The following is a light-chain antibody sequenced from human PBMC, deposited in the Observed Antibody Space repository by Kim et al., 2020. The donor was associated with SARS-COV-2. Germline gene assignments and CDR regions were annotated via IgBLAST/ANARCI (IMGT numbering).Light chain of an antibody. CDR2: GKN. Sequence: SSELTQDPAVSVALGQTVRITCQGDSLRSYYASWYQQKSGQAPVVVIHGKNNRPSGIPDRFSGSTSGNTASLTITGAQAEDEADYYRTSRVSSGHQLAIAGGTQLTL. J-gene: IGLJ2*01. V-gene: IGLV3-19*01. CDR1: SLRSYY. CDR3: TSRVSSGHQLA.